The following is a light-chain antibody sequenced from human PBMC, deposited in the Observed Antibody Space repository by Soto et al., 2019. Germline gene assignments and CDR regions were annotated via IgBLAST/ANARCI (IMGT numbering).Light chain of an antibody. Sequence: QSVLTQPASVSGSPGQSITISCTGTSSDVGGYNYVSWYQQHPGKAHKLMIYDVSNRPSGVSNRFSGSKSGNTASLTISGLQAEDEADYYCSSYTSSGTDVFGTGTKVTVL. CDR3: SSYTSSGTDV. V-gene: IGLV2-14*01. CDR2: DVS. CDR1: SSDVGGYNY. J-gene: IGLJ1*01.